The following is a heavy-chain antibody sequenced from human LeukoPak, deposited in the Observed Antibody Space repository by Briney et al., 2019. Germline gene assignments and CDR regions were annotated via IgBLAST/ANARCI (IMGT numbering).Heavy chain of an antibody. CDR2: IIPIFGTA. J-gene: IGHJ4*02. Sequence: SVTVSCTASGGTFSSYAISWVRQAPGQGLEWMGGIIPIFGTANYAQKFQGRVTITADESTSTAYMELSSLRSEDTAVYYCARDPVGESGIAAAGPIDYWGQGTLVTVSS. D-gene: IGHD6-13*01. CDR1: GGTFSSYA. CDR3: ARDPVGESGIAAAGPIDY. V-gene: IGHV1-69*13.